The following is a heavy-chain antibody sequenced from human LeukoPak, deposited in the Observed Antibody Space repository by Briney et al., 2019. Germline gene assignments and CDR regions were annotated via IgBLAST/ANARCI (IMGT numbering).Heavy chain of an antibody. V-gene: IGHV3-23*01. Sequence: PGGSLRLSCAASGFTFRSYAMSWVRQAPGKGLEWVSSISGSGGSTYYADSVKGRFTLSRDNSKNTLYLQMNSLRAEDTALYYCARDLHERMSIFGVVMANAYFDYWGQGTLVTVSS. CDR3: ARDLHERMSIFGVVMANAYFDY. CDR1: GFTFRSYA. CDR2: ISGSGGST. J-gene: IGHJ4*02. D-gene: IGHD3-3*01.